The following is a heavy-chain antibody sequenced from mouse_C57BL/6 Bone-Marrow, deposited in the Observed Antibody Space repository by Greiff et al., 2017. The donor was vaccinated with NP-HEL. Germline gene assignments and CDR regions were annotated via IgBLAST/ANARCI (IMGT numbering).Heavy chain of an antibody. V-gene: IGHV14-4*01. J-gene: IGHJ2*01. D-gene: IGHD1-1*01. Sequence: EVQLQQSGAELVRPGASVKLSCTASGFNIKDDYMHWVKQRPEQGLEWIGWIDPENGDTEYASKFQGKATITADTSSNTAYLQLSSLTSEDTAVYYCTTRGVITTVVALEDYWGQGTTLTVSS. CDR2: IDPENGDT. CDR1: GFNIKDDY. CDR3: TTRGVITTVVALEDY.